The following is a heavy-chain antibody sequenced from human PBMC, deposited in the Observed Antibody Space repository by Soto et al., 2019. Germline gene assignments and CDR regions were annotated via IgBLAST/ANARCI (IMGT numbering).Heavy chain of an antibody. CDR1: GASISSGW. CDR2: TLYSGRT. CDR3: SSRVTDAPT. D-gene: IGHD3-10*01. J-gene: IGHJ5*02. V-gene: IGHV4-4*02. Sequence: QVQLQESGPGLVKPSGPLSLTCAVSGASISSGWWTWVRQPPGKGLEWIGETLYSGRTNYNSSLNSRVTISIDKSKKQFSLNLSSGTAADTAVYYCSSRVTDAPTWGQGTLVTVSS.